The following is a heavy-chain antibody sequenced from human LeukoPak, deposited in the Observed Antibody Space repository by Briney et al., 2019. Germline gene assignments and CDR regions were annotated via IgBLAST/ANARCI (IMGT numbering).Heavy chain of an antibody. V-gene: IGHV1-69*13. CDR2: IIPIFGTA. CDR3: AREGEYCSSTSCQLTAYYFDY. Sequence: SVKVSCKASGGTFSSYAISWVRQAPGQGLEWMGGIIPIFGTANYAQKFQGRVTVTADGSTSTAYMELSSLRSEDTAVYYCAREGEYCSSTSCQLTAYYFDYWGQGTLVTVSS. D-gene: IGHD2-2*01. J-gene: IGHJ4*02. CDR1: GGTFSSYA.